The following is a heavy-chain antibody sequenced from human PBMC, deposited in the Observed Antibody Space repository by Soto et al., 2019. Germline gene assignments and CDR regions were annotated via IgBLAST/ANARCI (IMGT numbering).Heavy chain of an antibody. D-gene: IGHD3-16*01. Sequence: GGSLRLSCAASGFSFSNYWMHWVRQAPGKGLVWVSRINSDGTTTNYADSVKGRFIISRDNAKNTFFLKMYILRAEDMVVFYCARLSLIGGVTADSWGQGTLVTVSS. V-gene: IGHV3-74*01. CDR1: GFSFSNYW. CDR3: ARLSLIGGVTADS. CDR2: INSDGTTT. J-gene: IGHJ4*02.